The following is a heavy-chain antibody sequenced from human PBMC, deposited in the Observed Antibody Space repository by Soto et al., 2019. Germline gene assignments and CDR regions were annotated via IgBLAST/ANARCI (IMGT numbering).Heavy chain of an antibody. CDR3: ATMGTPATGLYYFDN. D-gene: IGHD1-7*01. Sequence: QVQLQESGPGLVKPSQTLSLTCTVSGGAISSGNYYWSWIRQPPGKVMEWIGFMSYSGSTSYNASLKSRVTISVGTSKSQFSLNLSFVTAADTAVYYCATMGTPATGLYYFDNWGQRTLVTVSS. V-gene: IGHV4-30-4*01. CDR2: MSYSGST. CDR1: GGAISSGNYY. J-gene: IGHJ4*02.